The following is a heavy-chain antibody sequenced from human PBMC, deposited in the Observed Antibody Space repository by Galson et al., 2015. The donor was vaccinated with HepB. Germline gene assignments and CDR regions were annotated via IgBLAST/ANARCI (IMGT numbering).Heavy chain of an antibody. Sequence: LSLTCAVSGGSISSGGYSWSWIRQPPGKGLEWIGHIYHSGSTYYNPSLKSRVTISVDRSKNQFSLKLRPVTAADTAVYYCARAIVGATYYYYGMDVWGQGTTVTVSS. J-gene: IGHJ6*02. D-gene: IGHD1-26*01. CDR2: IYHSGST. CDR3: ARAIVGATYYYYGMDV. V-gene: IGHV4-30-2*01. CDR1: GGSISSGGYS.